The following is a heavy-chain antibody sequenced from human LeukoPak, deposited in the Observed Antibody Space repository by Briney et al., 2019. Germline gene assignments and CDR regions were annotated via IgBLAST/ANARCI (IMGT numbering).Heavy chain of an antibody. J-gene: IGHJ6*03. V-gene: IGHV1-2*02. CDR2: INPNSGGT. CDR1: GYTFTGYY. CDR3: ARDKGRYYYYYMDV. Sequence: GASVKVSCKASGYTFTGYYMHWVRQAPGQGLEWMGWINPNSGGTNDAQKFQGRVTMTRDTSISTAYMELSRLRSDDTAVYYCARDKGRYYYYYMDVWGKGTTVTVSS.